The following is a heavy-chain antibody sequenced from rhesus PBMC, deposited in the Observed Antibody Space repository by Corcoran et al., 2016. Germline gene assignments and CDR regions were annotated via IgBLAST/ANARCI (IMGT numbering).Heavy chain of an antibody. J-gene: IGHJ4*01. CDR3: ARETYSGRAFDY. CDR1: GYTFTDYY. V-gene: IGHV1-111*02. Sequence: EVQLVQSGAEVKKPGASVKISCKASGYTFTDYYLHWVRQDPGKGLEWMGRVDTEDGEAIHAQKVQDRVTSTADTSTDTADMELSSLRSEDTAVYYCARETYSGRAFDYWGQGVLVTVSS. CDR2: VDTEDGEA. D-gene: IGHD6-25*01.